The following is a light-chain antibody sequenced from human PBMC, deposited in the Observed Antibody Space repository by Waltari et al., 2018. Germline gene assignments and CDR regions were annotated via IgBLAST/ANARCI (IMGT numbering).Light chain of an antibody. CDR2: NVN. CDR1: SSAVGGYNR. Sequence: QSALTQPPSVSGSPGQSVTISCTGSSSAVGGYNRFSWYQQPPGAAPKLIIYNVNFRPSGVPDRFSGSKSGYTASLTISGLQAEDEANYYCSSYTTTGSTLLFGGGTELTVL. J-gene: IGLJ2*01. V-gene: IGLV2-18*02. CDR3: SSYTTTGSTLL.